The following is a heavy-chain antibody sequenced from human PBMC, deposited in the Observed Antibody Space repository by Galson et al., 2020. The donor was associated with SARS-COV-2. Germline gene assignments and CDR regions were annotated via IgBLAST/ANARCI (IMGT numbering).Heavy chain of an antibody. Sequence: SGPTLVKPTQTLTLTCTFSGFSLSTSGMCVSWIRQPPGKALEWLALIDWDDDKYYSTSLKTRLTISKDTSKNQVVLTMTNMDPVDTATYYCARIAQYYYDSSGYPEMAFDPWGQGTLVTVSS. J-gene: IGHJ5*02. CDR2: IDWDDDK. CDR1: GFSLSTSGMC. V-gene: IGHV2-70*01. D-gene: IGHD3-22*01. CDR3: ARIAQYYYDSSGYPEMAFDP.